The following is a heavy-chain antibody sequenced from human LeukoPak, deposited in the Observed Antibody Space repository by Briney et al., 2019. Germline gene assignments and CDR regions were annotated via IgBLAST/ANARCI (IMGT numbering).Heavy chain of an antibody. CDR2: ISAYNGNT. CDR1: GYTFTSYA. CDR3: ARDGSGSYFEGYWFDP. V-gene: IGHV1-18*01. J-gene: IGHJ5*02. D-gene: IGHD1-26*01. Sequence: ASVKVSCKASGYTFTSYAISWVRQAPGQGLEWMGWISAYNGNTNYAQKLQGRVTMTTDTSTSTAYMELRSLTSDDAALYYCARDGSGSYFEGYWFDPWGQGTLVTVSS.